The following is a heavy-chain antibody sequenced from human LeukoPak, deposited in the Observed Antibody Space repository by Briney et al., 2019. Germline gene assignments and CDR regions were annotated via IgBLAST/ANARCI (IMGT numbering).Heavy chain of an antibody. CDR1: GGTFSGYA. J-gene: IGHJ6*03. D-gene: IGHD4-23*01. V-gene: IGHV1-8*02. Sequence: ASVKVSCKASGGTFSGYAISWVRQAPGQGLEWMGWMNPNSGNTGYAQKFQGRVTMTRNTSISTAYMELSSLRSEDTAVYYCARWGGYGGNLLYYMDVWGKGTTVTISS. CDR2: MNPNSGNT. CDR3: ARWGGYGGNLLYYMDV.